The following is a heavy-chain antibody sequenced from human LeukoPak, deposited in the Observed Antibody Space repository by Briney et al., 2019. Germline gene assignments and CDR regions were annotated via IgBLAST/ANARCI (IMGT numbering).Heavy chain of an antibody. CDR3: ANPAGRALYYFDY. Sequence: SETLSLTCTVSGGSISSSSYYWHWIRQPPGQGLEWIGTIYYSGSTHYNPSLKSRITISVDMSKNQFSLKLSSMTAADTAVYYCANPAGRALYYFDYWGQGTLVTVSS. J-gene: IGHJ4*02. CDR2: IYYSGST. V-gene: IGHV4-39*01. CDR1: GGSISSSSYY.